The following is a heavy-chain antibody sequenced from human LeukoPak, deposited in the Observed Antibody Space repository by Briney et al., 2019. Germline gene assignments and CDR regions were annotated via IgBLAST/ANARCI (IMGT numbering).Heavy chain of an antibody. J-gene: IGHJ4*02. D-gene: IGHD3-22*01. Sequence: ASVKVSCKASGYTSTSYGISWVRQAPGQGLEWMGWISAYNGNTNYAQKLQGRVTMTTDTSTSTAYMELRSLRSDDTAVYYCARDLQPYYYDSSGYYFLWGQGTLVTVSS. CDR2: ISAYNGNT. CDR1: GYTSTSYG. CDR3: ARDLQPYYYDSSGYYFL. V-gene: IGHV1-18*01.